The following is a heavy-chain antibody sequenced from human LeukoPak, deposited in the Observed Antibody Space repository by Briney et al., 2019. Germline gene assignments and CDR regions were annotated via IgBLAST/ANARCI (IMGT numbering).Heavy chain of an antibody. CDR2: ISVYNGNT. V-gene: IGHV1-18*01. D-gene: IGHD3-9*01. CDR1: GYTFTSYG. CDR3: ARLTGYYPYYYYGMDV. Sequence: ASVKVSCEASGYTFTSYGISWVRQAPGQGLEWMGWISVYNGNTNYTQKLQGRVTMTTDTSTSTAYMELRSLRSDDTAVYYCARLTGYYPYYYYGMDVWGQGTTVTVSS. J-gene: IGHJ6*02.